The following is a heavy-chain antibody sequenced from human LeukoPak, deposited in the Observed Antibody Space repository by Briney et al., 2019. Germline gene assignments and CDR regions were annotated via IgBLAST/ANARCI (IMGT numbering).Heavy chain of an antibody. J-gene: IGHJ4*02. CDR2: FNSDGRST. D-gene: IGHD6-13*01. V-gene: IGHV3-74*01. Sequence: GGSLRLSCAASGFTFSTYWMHWVRQAPGKGLVWVSRFNSDGRSTYYADSVKGRFTISRDNAKNTLYLRMNSLRAEDTAVYYCTRELSGSSSRHFDYWGQGTLVTVSS. CDR1: GFTFSTYW. CDR3: TRELSGSSSRHFDY.